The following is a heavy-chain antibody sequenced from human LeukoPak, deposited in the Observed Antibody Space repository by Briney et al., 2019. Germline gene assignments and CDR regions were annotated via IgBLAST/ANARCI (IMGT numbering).Heavy chain of an antibody. CDR2: IIPILGIA. V-gene: IGHV1-69*10. Sequence: ASVKVSCKASRGTFSSYAISWVRQAPGQGLEWMGGIIPILGIANYAQKFQGRVTITADKSTSRAYMELSSLRSEDTAVYYCARDGGTTGYGMDVWGQGTTVTVSS. D-gene: IGHD1-1*01. CDR3: ARDGGTTGYGMDV. CDR1: RGTFSSYA. J-gene: IGHJ6*02.